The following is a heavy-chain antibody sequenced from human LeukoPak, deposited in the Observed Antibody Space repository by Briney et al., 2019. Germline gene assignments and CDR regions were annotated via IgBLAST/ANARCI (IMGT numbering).Heavy chain of an antibody. V-gene: IGHV4-59*08. CDR3: ARAKGYCSGNTCDSPFDS. J-gene: IGHJ4*02. D-gene: IGHD2-15*01. CDR1: GGSISGDY. Sequence: SETLSLTCTVSGGSISGDYWSWIRQPPGKGLEWIGNTYHSGRTYSNPSLKSRVTISVDTSKNQFSLKLTSVTAADTAVYYCARAKGYCSGNTCDSPFDSWGQGTLVTVSS. CDR2: TYHSGRT.